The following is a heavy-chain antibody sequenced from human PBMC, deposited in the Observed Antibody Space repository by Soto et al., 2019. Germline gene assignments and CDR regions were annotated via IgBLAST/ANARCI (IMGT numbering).Heavy chain of an antibody. V-gene: IGHV3-33*01. Sequence: GVSLRLSCAASGFTFSSYGMHWVRQAPGKGLEWVAVIWYDGSKIYYADSVKGRFTISRDNSKSTLYLQMNSLRAEETAVYYCATASAQHQLRLRMEAWGKGSPVTVS. J-gene: IGHJ6*01. CDR2: IWYDGSKI. CDR3: ATASAQHQLRLRMEA. CDR1: GFTFSSYG. D-gene: IGHD6-13*01.